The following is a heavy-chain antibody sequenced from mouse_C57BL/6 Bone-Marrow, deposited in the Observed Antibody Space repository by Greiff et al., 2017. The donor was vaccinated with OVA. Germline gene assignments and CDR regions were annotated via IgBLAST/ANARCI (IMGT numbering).Heavy chain of an antibody. J-gene: IGHJ3*01. V-gene: IGHV1-55*01. Sequence: QVQLQQPGAELVKPGASVKMSCKASGYTFTSYWITWVKQRPGQGLEWIGDIYPGSGSTNYNEKFKSKATLTLDTSSSTAYMQLSSLTSEDSAVYYCARSYYGSSSAWFAYWGQGTLVTVSA. D-gene: IGHD1-1*01. CDR3: ARSYYGSSSAWFAY. CDR1: GYTFTSYW. CDR2: IYPGSGST.